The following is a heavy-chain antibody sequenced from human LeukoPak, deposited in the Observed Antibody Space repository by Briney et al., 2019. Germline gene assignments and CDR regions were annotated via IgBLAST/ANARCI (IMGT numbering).Heavy chain of an antibody. CDR1: GYKFTRCW. CDR3: ARQRSTAYYDSSGLPYDAFDI. V-gene: IGHV5-51*01. CDR2: IYPGDSDT. D-gene: IGHD3-22*01. Sequence: GESLKISCKDSGYKFTRCWIGWVRQMPGKGLEWMGIIYPGDSDTRYSPSFQGQVTISADKSISTAYLQWSSLKASDTAMYYCARQRSTAYYDSSGLPYDAFDIWGQGTLVTVSS. J-gene: IGHJ3*02.